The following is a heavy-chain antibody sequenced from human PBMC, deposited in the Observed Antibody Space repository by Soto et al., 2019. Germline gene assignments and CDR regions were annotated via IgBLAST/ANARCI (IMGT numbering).Heavy chain of an antibody. CDR2: INAGNGNT. V-gene: IGHV1-3*01. CDR3: AREVYYDILTGSSDY. Sequence: DSVKVSCKASGYTFTSYAMHWVRQAPGQRLEWMGWINAGNGNTKYSQKFQGRVTITRDTSASTAYMELSSLRSEDTAVYYCAREVYYDILTGSSDYWGQRHLVTVSS. D-gene: IGHD3-9*01. CDR1: GYTFTSYA. J-gene: IGHJ4*02.